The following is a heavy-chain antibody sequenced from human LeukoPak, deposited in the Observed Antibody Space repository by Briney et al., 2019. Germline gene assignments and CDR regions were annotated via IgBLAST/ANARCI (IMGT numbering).Heavy chain of an antibody. V-gene: IGHV3-15*01. D-gene: IGHD2-2*01. Sequence: PGGSLRLSCAASGFTFSNAWMSWVRQAPGKGLEWVGRIKSKTDGGTTDYAAPVKGRFTISRDDSKNTLYLQMNSLKTEDTDVYYCTTDYPYYCSSTTCYASEYFQHWGQGTLVPVSS. CDR1: GFTFSNAW. CDR3: TTDYPYYCSSTTCYASEYFQH. CDR2: IKSKTDGGTT. J-gene: IGHJ1*01.